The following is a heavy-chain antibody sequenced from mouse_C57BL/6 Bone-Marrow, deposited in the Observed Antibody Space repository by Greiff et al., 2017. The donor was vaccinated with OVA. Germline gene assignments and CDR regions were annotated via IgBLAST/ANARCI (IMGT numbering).Heavy chain of an antibody. CDR2: INYDGSST. CDR1: GFTFSDYY. CDR3: ARGNYYGSSYAMDY. V-gene: IGHV5-16*01. Sequence: EVQLVESEGGLVQPGRSMKLSCTASGFTFSDYYMAWVRQVPEKGLEWVANINYDGSSTYYLDSLKSRFIISRDNAKNILYLQMSSLKSEDTATYYCARGNYYGSSYAMDYWGQGTSVTVSS. D-gene: IGHD1-1*01. J-gene: IGHJ4*01.